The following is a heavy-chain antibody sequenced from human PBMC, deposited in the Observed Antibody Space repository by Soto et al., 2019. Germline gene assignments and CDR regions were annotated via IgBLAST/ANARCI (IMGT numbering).Heavy chain of an antibody. CDR3: AKDPEIRGYSYGIDY. D-gene: IGHD5-18*01. CDR2: ISYDGSNK. CDR1: GFTFSSYG. V-gene: IGHV3-30*18. Sequence: GGSLRLSCAASGFTFSSYGMHWVRQAPGKGLEWVAVISYDGSNKYYADSVKGRFTSSRDNSKNTLYLQMNSLRAEETAEYYFAKDPEIRGYSYGIDYRGQGTPVTGSS. J-gene: IGHJ4*02.